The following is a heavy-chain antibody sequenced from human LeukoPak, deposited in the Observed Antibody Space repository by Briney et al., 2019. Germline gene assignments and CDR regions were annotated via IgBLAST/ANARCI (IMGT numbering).Heavy chain of an antibody. V-gene: IGHV3-30*18. D-gene: IGHD3-10*01. CDR1: GFTFSNHG. CDR3: AKDGLWFGDLTYFDY. Sequence: GGSLTLSCAASGFTFSNHGMHWVRQAPGKGLEWVAVISSDGSNKYYADSVKGRFTISRDNSKNTLFLQMNSLRAEDTAVYYCAKDGLWFGDLTYFDYWGQGTLVTVSS. CDR2: ISSDGSNK. J-gene: IGHJ4*02.